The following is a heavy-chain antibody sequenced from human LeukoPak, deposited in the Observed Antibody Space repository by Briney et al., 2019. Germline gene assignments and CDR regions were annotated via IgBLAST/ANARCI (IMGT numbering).Heavy chain of an antibody. CDR2: ISGSGGST. CDR3: AKVNMWIQLWSSFDY. J-gene: IGHJ4*02. Sequence: PGGSLRLSCAAPGFTFSSYAMSWVRQAPGKGLEWVSAISGSGGSTYYADSVKGRFTISRDNSKNTLYLQMNSLRAEDTAVYYCAKVNMWIQLWSSFDYWGQGTLVTVSS. CDR1: GFTFSSYA. D-gene: IGHD5-18*01. V-gene: IGHV3-23*01.